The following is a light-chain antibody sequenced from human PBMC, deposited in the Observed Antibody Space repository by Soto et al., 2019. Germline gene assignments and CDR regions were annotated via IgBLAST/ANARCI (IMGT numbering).Light chain of an antibody. CDR2: DVS. Sequence: QSALTQPRSVSGSPGQSVIISCTGASSDVGGYNYVSWYQQHPGKAPKLIIYDVSKRPSGVPDRFSGSKSGNTASLTISGLQAEDEADYYCCSYAGRYTFYVFGTGTKVTVL. CDR1: SSDVGGYNY. CDR3: CSYAGRYTFYV. J-gene: IGLJ1*01. V-gene: IGLV2-11*01.